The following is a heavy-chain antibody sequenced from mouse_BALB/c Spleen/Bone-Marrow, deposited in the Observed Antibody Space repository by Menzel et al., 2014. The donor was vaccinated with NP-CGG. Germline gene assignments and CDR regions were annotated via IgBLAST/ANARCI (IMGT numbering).Heavy chain of an antibody. V-gene: IGHV14-3*02. CDR3: ARQEFAIYWYFDV. CDR2: FDPANGNT. Sequence: VQLQQPGAELVKPGASVKLSCSASGFNIKDTYMHWVKQRPEQGLEWIGRFDPANGNTKYDPEFQDKATITADTSSNTVDLQLSSLTFEDTAVYYCARQEFAIYWYFDVWGAGTTVTVSS. D-gene: IGHD1-3*01. CDR1: GFNIKDTY. J-gene: IGHJ1*01.